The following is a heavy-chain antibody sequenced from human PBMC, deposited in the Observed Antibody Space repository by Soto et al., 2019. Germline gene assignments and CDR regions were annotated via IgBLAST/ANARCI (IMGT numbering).Heavy chain of an antibody. CDR1: GFTFSSYE. J-gene: IGHJ6*02. V-gene: IGHV3-48*03. CDR3: ARAKEYSGYDVLGAKDV. Sequence: GGSLRLSCAASGFTFSSYEMNWVRQALGKGLEWVSYISSSGTNIYYAESVKSRFTISRDNAENSLYLQMNSLRAEDTAVYYCARAKEYSGYDVLGAKDVWGQGTPVPVSS. D-gene: IGHD5-12*01. CDR2: ISSSGTNI.